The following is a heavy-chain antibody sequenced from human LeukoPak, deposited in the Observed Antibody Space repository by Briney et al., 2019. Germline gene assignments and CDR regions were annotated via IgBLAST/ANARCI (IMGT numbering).Heavy chain of an antibody. CDR2: IYHSGST. D-gene: IGHD4-11*01. Sequence: TSGTLSLTCAVSGGSISSSNWWSWVRQPPGKGLEWIGEIYHSGSTNYNPSLKSRVTISVDKSKNQFSLKLSSVTAADTAVYYCARGMGTVTHPGHLDYWGQGTLVTVSS. V-gene: IGHV4-4*02. J-gene: IGHJ4*02. CDR3: ARGMGTVTHPGHLDY. CDR1: GGSISSSNW.